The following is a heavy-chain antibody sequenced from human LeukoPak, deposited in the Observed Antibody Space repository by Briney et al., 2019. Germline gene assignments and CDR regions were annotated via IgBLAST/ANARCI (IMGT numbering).Heavy chain of an antibody. D-gene: IGHD6-19*01. J-gene: IGHJ6*02. CDR1: GFTFSDYY. Sequence: GGSLRLSCAASGFTFSDYYMSWIRQAPGKGLEWVSYISSSGSTIYYADSVKGRFTISRDNAKNSLYLQMNSLRAEDTAVYYCARDLQAVAGTGRLDYYYGMDVWDQGTTVTVSS. CDR3: ARDLQAVAGTGRLDYYYGMDV. V-gene: IGHV3-11*04. CDR2: ISSSGSTI.